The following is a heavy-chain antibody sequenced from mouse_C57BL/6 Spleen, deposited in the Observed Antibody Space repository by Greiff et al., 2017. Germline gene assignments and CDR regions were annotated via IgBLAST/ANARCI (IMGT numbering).Heavy chain of an antibody. J-gene: IGHJ4*01. CDR3: ATGTYAMDY. Sequence: EVKVVESGGGLVQPGGSLKLSCAASGFTFSDYYMYWVRQTPEKRLEWVAYISNGGGSTYYPDTVKGRFTISRDNAKNTLYLQMSRLKSEDTAMYYCATGTYAMDYWGQGTSVTVSS. CDR2: ISNGGGST. V-gene: IGHV5-12*01. CDR1: GFTFSDYY. D-gene: IGHD4-1*01.